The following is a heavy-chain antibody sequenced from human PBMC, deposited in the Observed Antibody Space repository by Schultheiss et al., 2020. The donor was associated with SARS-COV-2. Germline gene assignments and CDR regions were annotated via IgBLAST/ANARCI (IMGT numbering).Heavy chain of an antibody. Sequence: SETLSLTCTVSGGSISSYYWSWIRQPPGKGLEWIAYIYTSGGTNYNPSLKSRVTISADTSKNQFSLKLSSVTAADTAVYYCAKYSGYCSSTSCSLPLTGDYGMDVWGQGTTVTVSS. CDR2: IYTSGGT. V-gene: IGHV4-4*08. CDR1: GGSISSYY. J-gene: IGHJ6*02. CDR3: AKYSGYCSSTSCSLPLTGDYGMDV. D-gene: IGHD2-2*01.